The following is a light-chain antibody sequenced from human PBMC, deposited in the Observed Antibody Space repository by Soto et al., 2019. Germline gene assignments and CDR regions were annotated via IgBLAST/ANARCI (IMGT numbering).Light chain of an antibody. CDR3: QQYNSYS. V-gene: IGKV1-5*01. Sequence: DMKITLCASTLPAYVGDRVTITCRASQSISDWLAWYQQKPGTAPKVLINHASSLQSGVPSRFSGSGSGTEFTLTISSLQPDDFATYYCQQYNSYSFGQGTKVDIK. J-gene: IGKJ1*01. CDR1: QSISDW. CDR2: HAS.